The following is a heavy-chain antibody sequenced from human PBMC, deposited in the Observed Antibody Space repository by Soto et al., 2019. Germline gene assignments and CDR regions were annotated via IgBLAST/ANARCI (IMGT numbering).Heavy chain of an antibody. CDR1: GFTFSNYW. D-gene: IGHD4-4*01. J-gene: IGHJ3*02. V-gene: IGHV3-7*01. Sequence: GGSLRLSCAASGFTFSNYWMSWVRQAPGKGLEWVANIKQGGSEKYYVDSVKGRFTISRDNAKNSLYLQMNSLRAEDTAVYYCARDVRGVTRNDAFDIWGQGTMVTVSS. CDR2: IKQGGSEK. CDR3: ARDVRGVTRNDAFDI.